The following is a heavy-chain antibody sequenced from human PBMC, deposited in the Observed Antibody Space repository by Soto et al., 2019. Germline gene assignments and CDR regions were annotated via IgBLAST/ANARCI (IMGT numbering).Heavy chain of an antibody. CDR2: LSSNSNYK. CDR3: ARARSTTWSGTTRGWFDP. J-gene: IGHJ5*02. Sequence: DVQLVESGGGLVKPGGSLRLSCAASGFTLKNYSMTWVRQAPGKGLEWVSSLSSNSNYKYYADSLKVRFTISRDNAKNALYLQMSSLRAEDTAVYYCARARSTTWSGTTRGWFDPWGRGTLVTVAS. CDR1: GFTLKNYS. V-gene: IGHV3-21*06. D-gene: IGHD2-2*01.